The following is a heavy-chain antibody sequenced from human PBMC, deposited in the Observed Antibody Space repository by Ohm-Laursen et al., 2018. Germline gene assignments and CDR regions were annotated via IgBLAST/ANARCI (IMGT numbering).Heavy chain of an antibody. Sequence: SSVKVSCKASGYTFTSYDINWVRQATGQGLEWMGWMNPNSGNTGYAQKFQGRVTMTRNTSISTAYMELSSLRSEDTAVYYCARGGYSGYDVDYWGQGTLVTVSS. CDR2: MNPNSGNT. CDR1: GYTFTSYD. CDR3: ARGGYSGYDVDY. V-gene: IGHV1-8*01. D-gene: IGHD5-12*01. J-gene: IGHJ4*02.